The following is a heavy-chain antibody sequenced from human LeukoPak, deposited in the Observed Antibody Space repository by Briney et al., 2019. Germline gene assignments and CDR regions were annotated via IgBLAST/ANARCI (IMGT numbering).Heavy chain of an antibody. J-gene: IGHJ4*02. CDR1: GFTFSSYA. Sequence: GGSLRLSCAASGFTFSSYAMSWVRQAPGKGLEWVSAISSGGGTTLYADSVKGRFTISRDNSKNTLYLQMNSLRAEDTATYYCAKGGIAVAGFESWCQGTLVTVSS. D-gene: IGHD6-19*01. V-gene: IGHV3-23*01. CDR2: ISSGGGTT. CDR3: AKGGIAVAGFES.